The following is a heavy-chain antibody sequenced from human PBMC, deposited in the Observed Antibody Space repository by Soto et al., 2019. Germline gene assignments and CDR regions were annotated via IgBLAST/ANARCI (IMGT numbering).Heavy chain of an antibody. J-gene: IGHJ4*02. CDR3: ARDRGSGWDDY. D-gene: IGHD6-19*01. CDR2: IYYSGST. CDR1: GGSISSGGYY. V-gene: IGHV4-31*03. Sequence: QVQLQESGPGLVKPSQTLSLTCTVSGGSISSGGYYWSWIRQHPGKGLEWIGYIYYSGSTYYNPALKSRVTIAVATPKTQFSLKLSSVTAADTAVYYCARDRGSGWDDYWGQGTLVTVSS.